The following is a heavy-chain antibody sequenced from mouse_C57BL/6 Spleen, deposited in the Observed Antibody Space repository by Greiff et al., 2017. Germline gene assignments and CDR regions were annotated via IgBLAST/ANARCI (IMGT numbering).Heavy chain of an antibody. J-gene: IGHJ1*03. CDR2: ISSGSSSI. CDR3: AKDGYYGYFDV. Sequence: EVQRVESGGGLVKPGGSLKLSCAASGFTFSDYGMHWVRQAPEKGLEWVAYISSGSSSIYYADTVKGRFTISRDTAKHTLFLQMTSLRSEDTAMYYCAKDGYYGYFDVWGTGTTVTVSS. D-gene: IGHD2-3*01. CDR1: GFTFSDYG. V-gene: IGHV5-17*01.